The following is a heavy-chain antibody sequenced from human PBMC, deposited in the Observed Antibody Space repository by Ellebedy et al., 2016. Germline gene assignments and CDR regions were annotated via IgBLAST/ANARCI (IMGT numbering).Heavy chain of an antibody. J-gene: IGHJ5*01. D-gene: IGHD1-20*01. Sequence: ASVKVSXXASAYSPTSYYMHWVRQAPGQGLEWMGIINPSGGSTSYAQKFQGRVTMTRDMSTRIVYMELSSLRSEDTAVYYCARGTYNWNDNRRAQVRENWFDSWGQGTLVTVSS. CDR3: ARGTYNWNDNRRAQVRENWFDS. CDR2: INPSGGST. CDR1: AYSPTSYY. V-gene: IGHV1-46*01.